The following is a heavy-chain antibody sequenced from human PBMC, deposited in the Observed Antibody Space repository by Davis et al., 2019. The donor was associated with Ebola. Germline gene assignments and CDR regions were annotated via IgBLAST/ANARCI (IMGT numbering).Heavy chain of an antibody. J-gene: IGHJ4*02. V-gene: IGHV1-3*01. D-gene: IGHD3-9*01. CDR3: ARARPLVIRDKSYYFDY. CDR2: INAGNGNT. CDR1: GYTFTGYY. Sequence: ASVKVSCKASGYTFTGYYMHWVRQAPGQRLEWMGWINAGNGNTKYSQKFQGRVTITRDTSASTAYMELSSLRSEDTAVYYCARARPLVIRDKSYYFDYWGQGTLVTVSS.